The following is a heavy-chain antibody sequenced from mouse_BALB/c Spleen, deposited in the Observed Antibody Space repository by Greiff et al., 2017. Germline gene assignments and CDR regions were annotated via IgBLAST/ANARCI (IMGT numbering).Heavy chain of an antibody. CDR2: INPNNGGT. CDR3: SSLGEIPYWYFDV. CDR1: GYTFTEYT. V-gene: IGHV1-18*01. D-gene: IGHD4-1*01. J-gene: IGHJ1*01. Sequence: VQLKQSGPELVKPGASVKISCKTSGYTFTEYTMHWVKQSHGKSLEWIGGINPNNGGTSYNQKFKGKATLTVDKSSSTAYMELRSLTSEDSAVYYGSSLGEIPYWYFDVWGAGTTVTVSA.